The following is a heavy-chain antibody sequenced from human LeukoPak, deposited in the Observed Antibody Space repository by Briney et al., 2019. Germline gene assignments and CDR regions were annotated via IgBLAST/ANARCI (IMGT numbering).Heavy chain of an antibody. CDR1: RFTVSSNY. CDR2: IYSGGST. J-gene: IGHJ4*02. CDR3: ASTAPRYLGYFDY. V-gene: IGHV3-53*01. D-gene: IGHD3-9*01. Sequence: GSLRLSCAASRFTVSSNYMSWVRQAPGKGLEWVSVIYSGGSTYSADSVKGRFTISRDNSKMTLYFQMNSLRAEYTGVYYCASTAPRYLGYFDYWGQGTLVTVSS.